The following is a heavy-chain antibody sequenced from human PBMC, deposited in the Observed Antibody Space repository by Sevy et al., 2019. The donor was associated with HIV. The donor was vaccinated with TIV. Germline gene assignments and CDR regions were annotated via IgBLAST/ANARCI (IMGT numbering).Heavy chain of an antibody. CDR1: GFTFRNFG. CDR2: VSYDGSSK. Sequence: GGSLRLSCVGSGFTFRNFGVHWLRQAPGKGLEWLSVVSYDGSSKYYEDSVKGRFIVSRDNSKNTLYLQMNSLRTEDTAVYYCARGGSGDYYYYGVDVWGQGTTVTVSS. V-gene: IGHV3-30*03. D-gene: IGHD3-10*01. CDR3: ARGGSGDYYYYGVDV. J-gene: IGHJ6*02.